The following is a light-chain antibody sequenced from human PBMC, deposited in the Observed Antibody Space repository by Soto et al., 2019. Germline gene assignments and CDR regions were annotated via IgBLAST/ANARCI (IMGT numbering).Light chain of an antibody. Sequence: EIVMTQSPAALAVSPGERATLSCRASQSVSSNLAWYQQKPGQAPRLLIYGASTRATGIPARFSGSGSGTEFTLTIRSLQSEDFAVYYCQQYNNWPPGTFGQGTTGDIK. V-gene: IGKV3-15*01. CDR2: GAS. CDR3: QQYNNWPPGT. J-gene: IGKJ1*01. CDR1: QSVSSN.